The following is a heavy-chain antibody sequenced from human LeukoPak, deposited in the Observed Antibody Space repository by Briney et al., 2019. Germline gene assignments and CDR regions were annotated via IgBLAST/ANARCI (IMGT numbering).Heavy chain of an antibody. J-gene: IGHJ6*04. CDR2: ISGSNSYI. CDR1: GFTFNSYS. Sequence: GGSLRLSCAASGFTFNSYSMNWVRQAPGKGLEWVSSISGSNSYIYYADSMKGRFTISRDNAKNSLYLQMNSLRAEDTAVYYCARGPTMKMDVWGKGTTVTVSS. CDR3: ARGPTMKMDV. V-gene: IGHV3-21*01. D-gene: IGHD3-22*01.